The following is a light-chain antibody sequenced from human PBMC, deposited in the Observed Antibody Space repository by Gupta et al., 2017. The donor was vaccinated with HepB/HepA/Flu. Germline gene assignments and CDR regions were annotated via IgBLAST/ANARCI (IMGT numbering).Light chain of an antibody. CDR2: HAS. CDR1: QKLGSN. J-gene: IGKJ1*01. Sequence: EIVMTHSAATLSVSPWRTATLPCRASQKLGSNLPWDQQRPGYPPSLLIFHASIRAAGPPSRFTGTGCGRELTLTNSSPQSEDSAVSYCQHYTYSPPWTFGQGTKVELK. V-gene: IGKV3-15*01. CDR3: QHYTYSPPWT.